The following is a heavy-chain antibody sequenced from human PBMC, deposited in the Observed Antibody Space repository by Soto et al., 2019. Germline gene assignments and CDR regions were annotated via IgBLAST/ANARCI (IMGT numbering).Heavy chain of an antibody. J-gene: IGHJ4*02. CDR1: GFTFSSYS. V-gene: IGHV3-48*02. CDR2: ISSSSSTI. Sequence: ESGGGLVQPGGSLRLSCAASGFTFSSYSMNWVRQAPGKGLEWASYISSSSSTIYYADSVKGRFTISRDNAKNSLYLQLNSLRDEDTAVYYCARSPYYYDSSNYYGYWGQGTLVTVSS. D-gene: IGHD3-22*01. CDR3: ARSPYYYDSSNYYGY.